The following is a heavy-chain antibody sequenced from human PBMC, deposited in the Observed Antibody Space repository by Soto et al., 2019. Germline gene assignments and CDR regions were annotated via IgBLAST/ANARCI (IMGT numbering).Heavy chain of an antibody. CDR1: GFTFSGYW. V-gene: IGHV3-7*01. CDR2: INQLGSEI. J-gene: IGHJ4*02. CDR3: ARDPNAGTADY. Sequence: GGSLRLSCAASGFTFSGYWMGWVRQAPGKGMEWVANINQLGSEIYYVDSVKGRFTISRDNAQNSLYLQMNSLIDEDTAVYHCARDPNAGTADYWGQGTLVTVSS. D-gene: IGHD1-1*01.